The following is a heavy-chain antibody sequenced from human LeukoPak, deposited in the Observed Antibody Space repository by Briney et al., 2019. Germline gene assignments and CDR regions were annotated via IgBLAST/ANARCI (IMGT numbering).Heavy chain of an antibody. Sequence: SETLSLTCTVSGGSISSSSYYWGWIRQPPGKGLEWIGSIYYSGSTYYNPSLKSRVTISVDTSKNQFSLKLSSVTAADTAVYYCARVVTMVRGVIITGYFDYWGQGTLVTVSS. V-gene: IGHV4-39*07. D-gene: IGHD3-10*01. CDR3: ARVVTMVRGVIITGYFDY. J-gene: IGHJ4*02. CDR1: GGSISSSSYY. CDR2: IYYSGST.